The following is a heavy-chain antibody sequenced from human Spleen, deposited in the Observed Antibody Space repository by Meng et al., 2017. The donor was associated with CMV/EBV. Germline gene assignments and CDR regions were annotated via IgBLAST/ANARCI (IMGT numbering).Heavy chain of an antibody. Sequence: ASVKVSCKASGYTFTSYGITWVRQAPGQGLEWMGWISAYNGNTNYAQKLQGRVTMTTDTSTSTAYMELRSLRSDDTAEYYCARGGGTSGLGYYYGMDVWGQGTTVTVSS. CDR2: ISAYNGNT. V-gene: IGHV1-18*01. CDR3: ARGGGTSGLGYYYGMDV. J-gene: IGHJ6*02. CDR1: GYTFTSYG. D-gene: IGHD2-2*01.